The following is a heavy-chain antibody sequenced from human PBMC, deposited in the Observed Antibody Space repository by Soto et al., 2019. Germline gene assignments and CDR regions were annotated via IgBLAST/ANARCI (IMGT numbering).Heavy chain of an antibody. V-gene: IGHV3-23*01. J-gene: IGHJ6*02. Sequence: GGSLRLSCAASGFTFSSYAMSWVRQAPGKGLEWVSAISGSGGSTYYADSVKGRFTISRDNSKNTLYLQMNSLRAEDTAVYYCARRHSALQWLAEDYYYYYGMDVWGQGTTVTVSS. CDR2: ISGSGGST. CDR3: ARRHSALQWLAEDYYYYYGMDV. D-gene: IGHD6-19*01. CDR1: GFTFSSYA.